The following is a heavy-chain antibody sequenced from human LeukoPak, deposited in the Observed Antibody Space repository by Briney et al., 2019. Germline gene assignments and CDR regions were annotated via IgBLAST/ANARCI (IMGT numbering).Heavy chain of an antibody. CDR1: GGTFSSYA. V-gene: IGHV1-69*01. Sequence: SVKVSCKASGGTFSSYAISWVRQAPGQGLEWIGGIIPIFGTANYAQKFQGRVTITADESTSTAYMELSSLRSEDTAVYYCARTTIFGVGPDWYFDLWGRGTLVTVSS. CDR2: IIPIFGTA. CDR3: ARTTIFGVGPDWYFDL. J-gene: IGHJ2*01. D-gene: IGHD3-3*01.